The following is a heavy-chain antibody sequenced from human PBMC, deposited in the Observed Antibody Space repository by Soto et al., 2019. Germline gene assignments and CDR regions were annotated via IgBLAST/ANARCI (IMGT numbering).Heavy chain of an antibody. Sequence: PSETLSLTCTVSGGSISSDDFYWSWIRQHPGKGLEWIGYIYYSGNTYYNPSLKSRVTILVDTSKNQFSLKLSSVTAADTAVYYCARRYGYSFDYWGQGTLVTVSS. D-gene: IGHD1-1*01. CDR2: IYYSGNT. CDR3: ARRYGYSFDY. CDR1: GGSISSDDFY. V-gene: IGHV4-31*03. J-gene: IGHJ4*02.